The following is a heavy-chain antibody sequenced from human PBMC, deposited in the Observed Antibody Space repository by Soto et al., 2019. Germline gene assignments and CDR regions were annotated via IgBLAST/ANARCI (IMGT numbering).Heavy chain of an antibody. CDR1: GFAFSNYA. Sequence: EVQLLESGGDLVQPGGSLRLSCAASGFAFSNYAMNWVRQAPGKGLEWVSVISGGGGTTYYADSVKGRFTISRDHSKKTLYLQMSSLRGDDTAVDYCAKEWSQGYYFDYWGQGTLVIVSS. J-gene: IGHJ4*02. V-gene: IGHV3-23*01. D-gene: IGHD2-15*01. CDR3: AKEWSQGYYFDY. CDR2: ISGGGGTT.